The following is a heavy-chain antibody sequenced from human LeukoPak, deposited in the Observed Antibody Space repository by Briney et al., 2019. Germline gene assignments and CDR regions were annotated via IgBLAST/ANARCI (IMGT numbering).Heavy chain of an antibody. J-gene: IGHJ4*02. V-gene: IGHV1-2*06. CDR2: INPNSGGT. CDR3: ARVGYYESSGYYEY. D-gene: IGHD3-22*01. Sequence: ASVKVSCKASGYTLTDYYMHWVRQAPGQGLEWMGRINPNSGGTNYAQKFQGRVTMTRDTSISTVYMELSRLRSGDTAVYYCARVGYYESSGYYEYWGQGTLVTVSS. CDR1: GYTLTDYY.